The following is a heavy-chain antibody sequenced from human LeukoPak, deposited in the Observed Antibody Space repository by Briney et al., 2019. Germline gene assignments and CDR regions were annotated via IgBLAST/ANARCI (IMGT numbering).Heavy chain of an antibody. V-gene: IGHV4-34*01. CDR3: ARGPHIAAAGTGRFWNY. J-gene: IGHJ4*02. CDR1: GGSFSGYY. D-gene: IGHD6-13*01. Sequence: SETLSLTCAVYGGSFSGYYWSWIRQPPGKGLEWIGEINHSGSTNYNPSLKSRVTISVDTSKNQFSLKLRSATAADTAVYYCARGPHIAAAGTGRFWNYWGQGTLVTVSS. CDR2: INHSGST.